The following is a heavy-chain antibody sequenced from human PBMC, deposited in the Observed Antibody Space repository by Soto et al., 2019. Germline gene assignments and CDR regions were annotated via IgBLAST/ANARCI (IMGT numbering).Heavy chain of an antibody. V-gene: IGHV3-23*01. D-gene: IGHD3-22*01. CDR1: GFTFSSYA. J-gene: IGHJ4*02. Sequence: EVQLLESGGGLVQPGGSLRLSCAASGFTFSSYAMSWVRQAPGKGLEWVSAISGSGGSTYYADSVKGRFTISRDNSKNSLYLQMISLRGEDTAVYYCAKGAFYYDSSVYYGDWRLGTLVTVSS. CDR3: AKGAFYYDSSVYYGD. CDR2: ISGSGGST.